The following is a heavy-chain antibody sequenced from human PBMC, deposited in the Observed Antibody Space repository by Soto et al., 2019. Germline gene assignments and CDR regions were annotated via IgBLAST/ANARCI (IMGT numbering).Heavy chain of an antibody. CDR2: IYYSGST. J-gene: IGHJ6*02. Sequence: PSETLSLTCTVSGGSISSSSYYWGWIRQPPGKGLEWIGSIYYSGSTYYNPSLKSRVTISVDTSKNQFSLKLSSVTAADTAVYYCARRNTAMVYGMDVWGQGTTVTVPS. CDR3: ARRNTAMVYGMDV. D-gene: IGHD5-18*01. V-gene: IGHV4-39*01. CDR1: GGSISSSSYY.